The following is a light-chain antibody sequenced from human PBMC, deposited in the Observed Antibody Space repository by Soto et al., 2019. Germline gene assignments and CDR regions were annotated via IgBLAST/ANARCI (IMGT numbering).Light chain of an antibody. CDR1: QSVSSSY. CDR3: QQYNNWPLT. J-gene: IGKJ4*01. V-gene: IGKV3-20*01. CDR2: GAS. Sequence: EIVLTQSPGTLSLSPGERATLSCRASQSVSSSYLAWYQQKPGQAPRLLIYGASSRATVIPDRFSGSGSGTECTLTISSLQSEDFAVYYCQQYNNWPLTFGGGTKVEIK.